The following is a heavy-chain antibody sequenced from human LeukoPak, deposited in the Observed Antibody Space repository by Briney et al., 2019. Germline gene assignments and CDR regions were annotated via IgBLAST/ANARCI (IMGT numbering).Heavy chain of an antibody. CDR2: INWNGGST. CDR1: GFTFDDYG. V-gene: IGHV3-20*04. J-gene: IGHJ4*02. Sequence: GGSLRLSCAASGFTFDDYGMSWVCQAPGKGLEWVSGINWNGGSTGYADSVKGRFTISRDNAKNSLYLQMNSLRAEDTALYYCAREAPEYYYDSSGYYFDYWGQGTLVTVSS. D-gene: IGHD3-22*01. CDR3: AREAPEYYYDSSGYYFDY.